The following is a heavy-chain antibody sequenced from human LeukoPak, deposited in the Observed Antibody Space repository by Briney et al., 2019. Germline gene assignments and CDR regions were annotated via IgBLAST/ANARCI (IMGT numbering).Heavy chain of an antibody. CDR3: ARERYYYYMDV. V-gene: IGHV4-59*01. CDR2: IYYSGST. J-gene: IGHJ6*03. Sequence: EASETLSLTGTVSGGSISSYYWSWIRQPPGKGLEWIGYIYYSGSTNYDPSLKSRVTISVDTSKNQFSLKLSSVTAADTAVYYCARERYYYYMDVWGKGTTVTVSS. CDR1: GGSISSYY.